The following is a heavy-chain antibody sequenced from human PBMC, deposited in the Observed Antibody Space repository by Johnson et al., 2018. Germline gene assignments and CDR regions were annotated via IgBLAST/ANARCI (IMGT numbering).Heavy chain of an antibody. D-gene: IGHD6-19*01. CDR3: AGEVRSGCSNYYYYGMDV. Sequence: EVQLLESGGGLVKPGGSLRLSCAASGFTFSSYSMNWVRQAPGKGLEWVSSISSSSSYIYYADSVKGRFTISRDNAKNSLYLQMNSLRAEDTAVYYCAGEVRSGCSNYYYYGMDVWGQGTTVTVSS. CDR1: GFTFSSYS. J-gene: IGHJ6*02. CDR2: ISSSSSYI. V-gene: IGHV3-21*01.